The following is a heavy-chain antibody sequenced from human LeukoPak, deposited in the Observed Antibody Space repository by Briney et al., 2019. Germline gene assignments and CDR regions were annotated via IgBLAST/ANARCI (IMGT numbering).Heavy chain of an antibody. Sequence: GESLKISCKGSGYSFTSYWIGWVRQMPGKGLEGMGIIYPGDSDTRYSPSFQGQVTISADKSISTAYLQWSSLKASDTAMYYCARHPYCSGGSCYLIDYWGQGTLVTVSS. V-gene: IGHV5-51*01. D-gene: IGHD2-15*01. CDR1: GYSFTSYW. CDR2: IYPGDSDT. J-gene: IGHJ4*02. CDR3: ARHPYCSGGSCYLIDY.